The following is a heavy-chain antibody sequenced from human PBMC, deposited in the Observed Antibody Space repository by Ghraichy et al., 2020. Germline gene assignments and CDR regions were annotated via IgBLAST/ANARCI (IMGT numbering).Heavy chain of an antibody. Sequence: SETLSLTCAVYGGSFSGYYWSWIRQPPGKGLEWIGEINHSGSTNYNPSLKSRVTISVDTSKNQFSLKLSSVTAADTAVYYCASLFVVLRYFDSPLDQNWFDPWGQGTLVTVSS. D-gene: IGHD3-9*01. CDR2: INHSGST. V-gene: IGHV4-34*01. CDR3: ASLFVVLRYFDSPLDQNWFDP. CDR1: GGSFSGYY. J-gene: IGHJ5*02.